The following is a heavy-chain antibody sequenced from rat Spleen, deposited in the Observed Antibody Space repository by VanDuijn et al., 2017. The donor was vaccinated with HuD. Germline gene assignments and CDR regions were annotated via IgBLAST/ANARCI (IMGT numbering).Heavy chain of an antibody. CDR3: GRRGYGGYIDD. D-gene: IGHD1-11*01. CDR1: GFSLMDYS. Sequence: QVQLKESGPGLVQPSQTLSLTCTVSGFSLMDYSVHWVRQPPGKGLEWMGAIWSGGDTDYNSALKSRLSISRDTSKSQVFLKMNSLQTEDTAIYFCGRRGYGGYIDDWGQGDMVTVSS. J-gene: IGHJ2*01. CDR2: IWSGGDT. V-gene: IGHV2-19*01.